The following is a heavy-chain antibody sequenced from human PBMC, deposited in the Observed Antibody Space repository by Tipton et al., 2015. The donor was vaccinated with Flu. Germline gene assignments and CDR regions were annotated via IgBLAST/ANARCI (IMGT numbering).Heavy chain of an antibody. Sequence: QLVQSGAEVKKPGASVKVSCKASGYTFTTYGISWVRQAPGQGLEWMGWISAYNGNTNYVQKFQGRVTMTTDTSTSTAYMGLRSLGSDDTAVYYCARERAYYDSSGYLYWGQGTLVTVSS. D-gene: IGHD3-22*01. CDR3: ARERAYYDSSGYLY. CDR2: ISAYNGNT. CDR1: GYTFTTYG. V-gene: IGHV1-18*01. J-gene: IGHJ4*02.